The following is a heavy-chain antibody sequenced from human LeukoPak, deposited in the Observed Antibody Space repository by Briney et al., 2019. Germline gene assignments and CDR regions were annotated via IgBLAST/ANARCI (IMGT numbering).Heavy chain of an antibody. CDR2: IYYSGST. CDR1: GGSISSYY. J-gene: IGHJ5*02. D-gene: IGHD2-2*01. V-gene: IGHV4-59*01. CDR3: ARGTHIVVVPAAILFDP. Sequence: SETLSLTCTVSGGSISSYYWSWIRQPPGKGLEWIGYIYYSGSTNYNPSLKSRVTISVDTSKNQFSLKLSSVTAADTAVYYCARGTHIVVVPAAILFDPWGQGTLVTVSS.